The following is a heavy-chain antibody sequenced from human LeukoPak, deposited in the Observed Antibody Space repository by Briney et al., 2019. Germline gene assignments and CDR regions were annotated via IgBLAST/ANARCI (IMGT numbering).Heavy chain of an antibody. Sequence: SETLSLTCTVSGGSFSSHYWSWIRQPPGKGVERIGCLYSGGSTNYNPSLKSRVTISVDTSKNQFSLNLTSVTAADTAVYYCAKERRISGEFGFWGQGTLVTVSS. CDR3: AKERRISGEFGF. CDR2: LYSGGST. V-gene: IGHV4-59*11. CDR1: GGSFSSHY. J-gene: IGHJ4*02. D-gene: IGHD3-3*02.